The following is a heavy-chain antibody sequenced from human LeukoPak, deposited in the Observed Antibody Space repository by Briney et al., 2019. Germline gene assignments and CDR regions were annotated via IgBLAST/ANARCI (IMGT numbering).Heavy chain of an antibody. V-gene: IGHV4-34*01. Sequence: PSETLSLTCAVYGGSFSGYYWSWIRQPPGKGLEWIGEINHSGSTNYNPSLKSRVTISVDTSKNQFSLKLSSVTAADTAVYYCARLANYYYYYGMDVWGQGTTVTVSS. J-gene: IGHJ6*02. CDR1: GGSFSGYY. CDR2: INHSGST. CDR3: ARLANYYYYYGMDV.